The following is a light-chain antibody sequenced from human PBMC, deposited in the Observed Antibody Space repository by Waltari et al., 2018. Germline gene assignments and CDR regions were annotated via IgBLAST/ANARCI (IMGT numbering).Light chain of an antibody. V-gene: IGKV4-1*01. CDR3: QQYYSTPYT. CDR2: WAS. J-gene: IGKJ2*01. CDR1: QSVLYSSNNKNH. Sequence: DIVMTQSPDSLAVSLGERATINCKSSQSVLYSSNNKNHLAWYQQKPGQAPKLLIYWASTREPDVPDRFSGSGSGTDFTLTISNLQAEDVAVYYCQQYYSTPYTFGQETKLEIK.